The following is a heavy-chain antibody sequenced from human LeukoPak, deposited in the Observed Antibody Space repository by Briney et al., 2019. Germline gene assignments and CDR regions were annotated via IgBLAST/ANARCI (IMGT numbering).Heavy chain of an antibody. Sequence: GGAPRLSRTASRFTLSQYFMSWGRPAPGKGQDRVSLIYGKGDRTYYADSVKGRFTVSRDNSRNTLFLQMYNLGVEDTAVYSCAKGRYPGSGSYLNSHDDWGQGTLVTVSS. CDR1: RFTLSQYF. CDR3: AKGRYPGSGSYLNSHDD. V-gene: IGHV3-23*01. J-gene: IGHJ4*02. CDR2: IYGKGDRT. D-gene: IGHD3-10*01.